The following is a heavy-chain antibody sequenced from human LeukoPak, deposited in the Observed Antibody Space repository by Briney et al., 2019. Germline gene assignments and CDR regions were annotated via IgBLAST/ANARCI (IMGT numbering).Heavy chain of an antibody. Sequence: VESLILSRKCSGYRFTSYWLTWVRQMPGKGLEWMGTIDHSDSYTYYTPSFQGHLTISADKPISTAYLQWSSLKASDAAMYYCAYAVGDYDSVDYWGQGTLVTVSS. D-gene: IGHD3-22*01. J-gene: IGHJ4*02. V-gene: IGHV5-10-1*01. CDR3: AYAVGDYDSVDY. CDR2: IDHSDSYT. CDR1: GYRFTSYW.